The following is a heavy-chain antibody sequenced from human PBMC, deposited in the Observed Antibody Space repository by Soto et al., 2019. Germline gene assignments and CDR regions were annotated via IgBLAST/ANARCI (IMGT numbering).Heavy chain of an antibody. CDR1: GGSITGTDYY. CDR3: ARHGSGTYYHIDY. Sequence: QLQLQESGPGLVKPSETLSLTCTVSGGSITGTDYYWGWIRQSPGKGLEYIGSIHYNGRTYYNPSLQGRVTVSVDTSKSQFSLRLVAVTYAATAVYVCARHGSGTYYHIDYWGQGTLVTVSS. V-gene: IGHV4-39*01. D-gene: IGHD3-10*01. J-gene: IGHJ4*02. CDR2: IHYNGRT.